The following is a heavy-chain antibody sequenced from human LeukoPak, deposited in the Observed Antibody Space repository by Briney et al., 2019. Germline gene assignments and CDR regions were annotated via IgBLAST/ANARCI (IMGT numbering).Heavy chain of an antibody. CDR1: GYSISSSYY. CDR3: ARHVYCSSTGCYYSEYFQH. V-gene: IGHV4-38-2*01. Sequence: PSETLSLTCAVSGYSISSSYYWGWIRQPPGKGLEWIGSIYHSGSTYYNPSLKSRVTISVDTSKNQFSLKLSSVTAADTAVYYCARHVYCSSTGCYYSEYFQHWGQGTLVTVSS. CDR2: IYHSGST. J-gene: IGHJ1*01. D-gene: IGHD2-2*01.